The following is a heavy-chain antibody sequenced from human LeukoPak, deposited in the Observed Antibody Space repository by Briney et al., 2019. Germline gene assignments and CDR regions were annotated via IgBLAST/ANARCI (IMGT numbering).Heavy chain of an antibody. CDR3: ARDTPGYSSGWYGGGFDY. Sequence: GGSLRLSCAASGFTFSSYSMNWVRQAPGKGLEWVSSISSSSSYIYYADSVKGRFTISRDNAKNSLYLQMNSLRAEDTAVYYCARDTPGYSSGWYGGGFDYWGQGTLVTVSS. CDR1: GFTFSSYS. D-gene: IGHD6-19*01. J-gene: IGHJ4*02. CDR2: ISSSSSYI. V-gene: IGHV3-21*01.